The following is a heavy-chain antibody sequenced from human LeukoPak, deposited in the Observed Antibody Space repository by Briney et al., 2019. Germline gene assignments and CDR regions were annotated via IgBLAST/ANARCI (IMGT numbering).Heavy chain of an antibody. V-gene: IGHV1-46*01. CDR3: ARPSIGSGKFDY. D-gene: IGHD6-19*01. CDR1: GYTFTSYY. Sequence: ASVKVSCKASGYTFTSYYMHWVRQAPRQGLEWMGIINPSGGSTSYAQKFQGRVTMTRDMSTSTVYMELSSLRSEDTAVYYCARPSIGSGKFDYWGQGTLVTVSS. CDR2: INPSGGST. J-gene: IGHJ4*02.